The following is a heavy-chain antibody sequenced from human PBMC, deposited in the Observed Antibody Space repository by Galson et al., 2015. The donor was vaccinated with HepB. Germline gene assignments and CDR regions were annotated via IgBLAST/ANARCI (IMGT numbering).Heavy chain of an antibody. D-gene: IGHD2-21*02. CDR3: AKGGDWHYAIDN. J-gene: IGHJ3*02. CDR1: GFTFRNYA. V-gene: IGHV3-23*01. CDR2: ISGRGTST. Sequence: SLRLSCATAGFTFRNYAMSWVRQAPGKGLEWVSGISGRGTSTYYANSVKGRFTISRDSSKKALYLQMNSLRPEDTAVYFCAKGGDWHYAIDNWGQGTMVTVSS.